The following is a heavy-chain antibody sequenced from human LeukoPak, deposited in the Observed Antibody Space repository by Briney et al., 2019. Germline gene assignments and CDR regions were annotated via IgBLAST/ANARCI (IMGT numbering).Heavy chain of an antibody. CDR2: INHSGST. D-gene: IGHD3-10*01. J-gene: IGHJ5*02. CDR1: GGSFSGYY. CDR3: ARGQITMVRGVIRGAAGWFDP. V-gene: IGHV4-34*01. Sequence: PSETLSLTCAVYGGSFSGYYWRWIRQPPGKGLEWIGEINHSGSTNYNPSLKSRVTISVDTSKNQFSLKLSSVTAADTAVYYCARGQITMVRGVIRGAAGWFDPWGQGTLVTVSS.